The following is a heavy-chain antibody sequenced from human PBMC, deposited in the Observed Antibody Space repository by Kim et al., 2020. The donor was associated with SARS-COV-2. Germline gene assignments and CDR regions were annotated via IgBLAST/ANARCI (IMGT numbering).Heavy chain of an antibody. CDR2: IYYSGST. V-gene: IGHV4-39*01. CDR1: GGSISSSSYY. D-gene: IGHD2-15*01. Sequence: SETLSLTCTVSGGSISSSSYYWGWIRQPPGKGLEWIGSIYYSGSTYYNPSLKSRVTISVDTSKNQFSLKLSSVTAADTAVYYCARRLGYCSGGSCYVVWFDPWGQGTLVTVSS. J-gene: IGHJ5*02. CDR3: ARRLGYCSGGSCYVVWFDP.